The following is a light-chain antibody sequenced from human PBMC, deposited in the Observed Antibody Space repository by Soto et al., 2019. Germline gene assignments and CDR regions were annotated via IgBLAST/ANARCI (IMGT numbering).Light chain of an antibody. CDR1: RSDVGGYKY. Sequence: QSVLTQPASVSGSPGQSITTSCTGTRSDVGGYKYVSWYQHHPGKAPKLILYDVSNRPSGVSTRFSGSKSGNTASLTISGLQADDEADYYCSSYTSTSTYVFGTGTKLTVL. V-gene: IGLV2-14*03. J-gene: IGLJ1*01. CDR3: SSYTSTSTYV. CDR2: DVS.